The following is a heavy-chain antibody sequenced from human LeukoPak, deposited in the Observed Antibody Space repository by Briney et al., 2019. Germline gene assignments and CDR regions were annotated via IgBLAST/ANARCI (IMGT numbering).Heavy chain of an antibody. J-gene: IGHJ3*02. Sequence: AASVKVSCKVSGYTLTELSMHWVRQAPGKGLEWMGGFDPEVGETIYAQKFQGRVTMTEDTSTDTAYMELSSLRSEDTAVYYCASQYYYDSRAAFDIWGQGTMVTVSS. CDR1: GYTLTELS. D-gene: IGHD3-22*01. V-gene: IGHV1-24*01. CDR2: FDPEVGET. CDR3: ASQYYYDSRAAFDI.